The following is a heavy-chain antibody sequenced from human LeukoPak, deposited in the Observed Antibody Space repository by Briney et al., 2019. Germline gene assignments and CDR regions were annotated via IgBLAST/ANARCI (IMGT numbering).Heavy chain of an antibody. CDR1: GFTFFSYE. CDR3: ARDLVQPNRNMDV. J-gene: IGHJ6*03. Sequence: GGSLRLSCAASGFTFFSYEMNWVRQAPGKGLEWVSYISSSGSTIYYADSVKGRFTISRDNAKNSLYLQMNSLRAEDTAVYYCARDLVQPNRNMDVWGKGTTVTVSS. D-gene: IGHD2-8*01. CDR2: ISSSGSTI. V-gene: IGHV3-48*03.